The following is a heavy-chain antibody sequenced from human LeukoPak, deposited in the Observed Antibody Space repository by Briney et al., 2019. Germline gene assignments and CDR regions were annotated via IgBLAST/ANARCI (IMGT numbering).Heavy chain of an antibody. J-gene: IGHJ4*02. D-gene: IGHD3-10*01. CDR3: ARGSGSVNTEYY. V-gene: IGHV3-53*01. CDR2: IYSGGNT. CDR1: GFNVSSNY. Sequence: PGGSLRLSCAASGFNVSSNYMSGVRQAPGKGLEWVSVIYSGGNTYYADSVKGRFTVSRDNSKNTLYLQMNSLRAEDTAVYYCARGSGSVNTEYYWGQGTLVTVSS.